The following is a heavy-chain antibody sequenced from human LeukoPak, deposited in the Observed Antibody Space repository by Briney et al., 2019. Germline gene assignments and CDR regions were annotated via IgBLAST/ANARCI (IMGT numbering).Heavy chain of an antibody. J-gene: IGHJ5*02. CDR2: ISAYNGNT. CDR3: ASVITMVRGVSPGWFDP. V-gene: IGHV1-18*01. Sequence: ASVKVSCKASGYTFTSYAMHWVRQAPGQRLEWMGWISAYNGNTNYAQKLQGRVTMTTDTSTSTAYMELRSLRSDDTAVYYCASVITMVRGVSPGWFDPWGQGTLVTVSS. CDR1: GYTFTSYA. D-gene: IGHD3-10*01.